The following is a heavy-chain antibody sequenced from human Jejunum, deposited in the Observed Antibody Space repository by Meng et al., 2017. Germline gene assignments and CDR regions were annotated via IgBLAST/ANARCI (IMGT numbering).Heavy chain of an antibody. Sequence: QLGEAGGVVVQPGRSLRLSCAAAGFAFSTYVTHWVRQAPGKGLEWVSVITAGGTTYYADSVKGRFTISRDTSKNTVYLQMNSLRAEDTAVYYCAKLVRYWGQGTLVTVSS. J-gene: IGHJ4*02. CDR1: GFAFSTYV. V-gene: IGHV3-23*04. CDR2: ITAGGTT. CDR3: AKLVRY.